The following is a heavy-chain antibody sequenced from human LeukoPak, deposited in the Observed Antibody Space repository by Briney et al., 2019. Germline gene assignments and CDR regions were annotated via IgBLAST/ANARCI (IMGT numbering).Heavy chain of an antibody. Sequence: GGSLRLSCAASGFAVSTNYLSWVRQAPGKGLEWVSVIYSDGSTYYTDSVKGRFTISRDNSKNTLYLQMNSLRPEDTAVYYCARDQRSESYYPWGWFDPWGQGILVTVSS. D-gene: IGHD1-26*01. CDR3: ARDQRSESYYPWGWFDP. CDR1: GFAVSTNY. J-gene: IGHJ5*02. V-gene: IGHV3-66*02. CDR2: IYSDGST.